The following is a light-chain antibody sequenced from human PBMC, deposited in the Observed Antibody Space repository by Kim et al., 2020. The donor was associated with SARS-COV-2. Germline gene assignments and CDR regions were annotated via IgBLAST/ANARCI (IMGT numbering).Light chain of an antibody. Sequence: DIQMTQSPSSLSASVGDRVTITCRASQGISTHLAWYHQKPGKVPTLLIYATSALESGVPSRFSGSGSGTDFTLTISSLQPEDAGTYYCQKYSSAPWTFGPGTKLEI. CDR1: QGISTH. CDR3: QKYSSAPWT. CDR2: ATS. J-gene: IGKJ2*02. V-gene: IGKV1-27*01.